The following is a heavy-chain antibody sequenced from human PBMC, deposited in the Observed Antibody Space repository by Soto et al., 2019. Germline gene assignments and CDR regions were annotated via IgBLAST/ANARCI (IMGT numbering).Heavy chain of an antibody. CDR1: GYNFTTFW. V-gene: IGHV5-51*01. J-gene: IGHJ4*02. Sequence: PGESLKISCKGSGYNFTTFWIGWVRHMPGKGLEWMGIIYPGDSETKYSPDFEGQVTISADRSTNTAYLQWRSLTASDTAMYYCARLGFPGAIYFDSWGLGTLVTVSS. CDR3: ARLGFPGAIYFDS. CDR2: IYPGDSET.